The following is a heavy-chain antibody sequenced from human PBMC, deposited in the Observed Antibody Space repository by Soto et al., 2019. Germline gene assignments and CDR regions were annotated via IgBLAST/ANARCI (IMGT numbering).Heavy chain of an antibody. Sequence: QVQLVESGGGVVQPGRSLRLSCAASGFTFNNYGMHWVRQAPGKGLEWLAVILNHGSTNYYANSVKGRFTISRDNSKNTLYLQMNSLRAEDAAVYYCARRQIPPPTRGAANARGGMDVWGQGTTVTVSS. CDR3: ARRQIPPPTRGAANARGGMDV. CDR2: ILNHGSTN. J-gene: IGHJ6*02. D-gene: IGHD6-25*01. V-gene: IGHV3-33*01. CDR1: GFTFNNYG.